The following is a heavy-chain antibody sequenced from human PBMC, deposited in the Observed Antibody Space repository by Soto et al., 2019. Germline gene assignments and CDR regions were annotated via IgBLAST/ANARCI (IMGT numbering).Heavy chain of an antibody. CDR3: AREGGVVAATPYYYYGMDV. CDR2: IYYSGST. CDR1: GGSVGSGSYY. Sequence: PSETLSLTCTVSGGSVGSGSYYWICIRQPPWKGLEWIGYIYYSGSTNYNPSLKSRVTISVDTSKNQFSLKLSSVTAADTAVYYCAREGGVVAATPYYYYGMDVWGQGTTVTVSS. J-gene: IGHJ6*02. V-gene: IGHV4-61*01. D-gene: IGHD2-15*01.